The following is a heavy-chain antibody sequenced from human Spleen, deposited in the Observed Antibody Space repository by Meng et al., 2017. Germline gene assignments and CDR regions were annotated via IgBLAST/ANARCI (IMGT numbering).Heavy chain of an antibody. CDR1: GFTFDDYG. V-gene: IGHV3-20*04. CDR2: INWNGGST. D-gene: IGHD6-19*01. J-gene: IGHJ4*02. CDR3: ARVGVAGTYYFDY. Sequence: GSLKISCAASGFTFDDYGMSWVRQAPGKGLEWVSGINWNGGSTGYADSVKGRFTISRDNAKNSLYLQMNSLRAEDTALYYCARVGVAGTYYFDYWGQGTLVTVSS.